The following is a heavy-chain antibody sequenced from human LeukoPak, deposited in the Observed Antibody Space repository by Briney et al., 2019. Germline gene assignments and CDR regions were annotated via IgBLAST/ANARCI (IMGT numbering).Heavy chain of an antibody. D-gene: IGHD1-20*01. V-gene: IGHV1-18*01. Sequence: GASVKVSCKASGYTFTSYGISWVRQAPGQGLEWMGWISAYNGNTNYAQKLQGRVTMTTDTSTSTAYMELGSLGSDDTAVYYCVRVKSNNWWGNFDYWGQGTLVTVSS. J-gene: IGHJ4*02. CDR2: ISAYNGNT. CDR1: GYTFTSYG. CDR3: VRVKSNNWWGNFDY.